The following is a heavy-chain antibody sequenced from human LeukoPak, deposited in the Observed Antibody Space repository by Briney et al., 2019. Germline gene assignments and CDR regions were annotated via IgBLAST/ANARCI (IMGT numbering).Heavy chain of an antibody. CDR1: GFTFSNYA. J-gene: IGHJ2*01. CDR2: LSGSGDNT. CDR3: ARPASRGVGRYFDL. D-gene: IGHD3-10*01. V-gene: IGHV3-23*01. Sequence: GGSLRLSCAASGFTFSNYAMSWVRQAPGKGLEWVSALSGSGDNTYFADSVKGRFTISRDNSKNTLYLQMNSLRAEDTALYYCARPASRGVGRYFDLWGRGSLVTVSS.